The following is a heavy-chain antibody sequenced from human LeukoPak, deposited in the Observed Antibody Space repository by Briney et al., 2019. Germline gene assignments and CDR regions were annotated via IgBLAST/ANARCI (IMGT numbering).Heavy chain of an antibody. Sequence: GGSLRLSCAASGFTFSDSTMHWVRQASGKGLEWDGRIRSKANSYATVYAASVKGRFTISRDGSKNTAYLQMNSLKTEDTAVYYCTRPAVGAVAGRDVWGEGTTVTVSS. CDR3: TRPAVGAVAGRDV. V-gene: IGHV3-73*01. CDR1: GFTFSDST. D-gene: IGHD6-19*01. J-gene: IGHJ6*04. CDR2: IRSKANSYAT.